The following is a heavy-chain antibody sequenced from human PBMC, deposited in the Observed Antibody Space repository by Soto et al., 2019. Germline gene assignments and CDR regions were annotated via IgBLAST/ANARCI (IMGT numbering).Heavy chain of an antibody. CDR2: IYYSGST. Sequence: SETLSLTCTVSGDSISSGANYWSWIRQPPGKGLEWIGYIYYSGSTNYNPSLKSRVTISVDTSKNQFSLKLSSVTAADTAVYYCARLRFLEWLLYNWFDPWGQGTLVTVSS. CDR3: ARLRFLEWLLYNWFDP. V-gene: IGHV4-30-4*01. J-gene: IGHJ5*02. D-gene: IGHD3-3*01. CDR1: GDSISSGANY.